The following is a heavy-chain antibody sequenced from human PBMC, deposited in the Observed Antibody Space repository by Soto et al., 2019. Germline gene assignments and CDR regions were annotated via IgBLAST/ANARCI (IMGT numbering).Heavy chain of an antibody. CDR1: GYTFTSYA. V-gene: IGHV1-3*01. CDR2: INAGNGNT. D-gene: IGHD6-19*01. J-gene: IGHJ5*02. Sequence: ASVTVSCQASGYTFTSYAMHWVRQAPGQRLEWMGWINAGNGNTKYSQKFQGRVTITRDTSASTAYMELSSLRSEDTAVYYCARGVAGPLHWFDPWGQGTLVTVSS. CDR3: ARGVAGPLHWFDP.